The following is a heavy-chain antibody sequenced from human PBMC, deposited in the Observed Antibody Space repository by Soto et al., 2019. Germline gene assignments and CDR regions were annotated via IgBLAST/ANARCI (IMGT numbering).Heavy chain of an antibody. CDR1: GGSINNYY. V-gene: IGHV4-59*01. Sequence: SETLSLTCTVSGGSINNYYWSWIRQPPGKGLEWIGYIYYTGTTNYNPPVKSRVTISVDTSKNQFSLKLSSVTAADTAVYYCARGPSGDSYWGQGTLVTVSS. D-gene: IGHD2-15*01. CDR2: IYYTGTT. J-gene: IGHJ4*02. CDR3: ARGPSGDSY.